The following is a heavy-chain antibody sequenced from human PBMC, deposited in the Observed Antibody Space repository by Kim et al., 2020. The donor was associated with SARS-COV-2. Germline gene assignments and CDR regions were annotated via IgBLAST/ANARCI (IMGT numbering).Heavy chain of an antibody. Sequence: SETLSLTCKVSGGSISRNYWSWLRQAPGKGLEWIGYVYYMGSTNYTPSLKSRVSFSVDKSKTEFSLTLTSVTAAYTAVYHCATDDGGQGQARDAGWYFD. J-gene: IGHJ2*01. CDR2: VYYMGST. D-gene: IGHD1-1*01. CDR3: ATDDGGQGQARDAGWYFD. CDR1: GGSISRNY. V-gene: IGHV4-59*08.